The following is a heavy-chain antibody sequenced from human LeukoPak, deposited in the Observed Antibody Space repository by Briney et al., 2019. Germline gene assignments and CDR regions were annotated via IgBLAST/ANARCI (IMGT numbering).Heavy chain of an antibody. CDR3: ARKIFGVVISWFDP. CDR2: IKQDGSEK. Sequence: GGSLRLSCAASGFTFSSYWMSWVRQAPGKGLEWVANIKQDGSEKYYVDSVKGRFTISRDNAKNSLYLQMNSLRAEDTAVYYCARKIFGVVISWFDPWGQGTLVTVSS. D-gene: IGHD3-3*01. CDR1: GFTFSSYW. V-gene: IGHV3-7*01. J-gene: IGHJ5*02.